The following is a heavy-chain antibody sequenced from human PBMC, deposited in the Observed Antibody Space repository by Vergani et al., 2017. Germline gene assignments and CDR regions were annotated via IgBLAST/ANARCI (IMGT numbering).Heavy chain of an antibody. CDR1: GFTFDDYA. Sequence: EVQLVESGGGLVQPGRSLRLSCAASGFTFDDYAMHWVRRAPGKGLEWVSGISWNSGSIGYADSVKGRFTISRDNAKNSLYLQMNSLGDEDTAVYYCAKALAGDYIFPLGGGLSEKIDYYYYYGMDVWGQGTTVTVSS. V-gene: IGHV3-9*01. J-gene: IGHJ6*02. CDR3: AKALAGDYIFPLGGGLSEKIDYYYYYGMDV. D-gene: IGHD3-16*01. CDR2: ISWNSGSI.